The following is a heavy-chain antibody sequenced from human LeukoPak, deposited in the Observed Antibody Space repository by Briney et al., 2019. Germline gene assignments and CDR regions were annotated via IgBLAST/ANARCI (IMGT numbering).Heavy chain of an antibody. CDR3: VNAGGFDAFDI. V-gene: IGHV1-3*01. Sequence: ASVTVSFTASGYTFIRYIIHWMRQAPGQRLEWMGWINAGNGNTKYSQKFQGRVTITRDTSASTAYMELSSLRSEDTALYYCVNAGGFDAFDIWGQGTMVTVSS. CDR2: INAGNGNT. J-gene: IGHJ3*02. D-gene: IGHD3-10*01. CDR1: GYTFIRYI.